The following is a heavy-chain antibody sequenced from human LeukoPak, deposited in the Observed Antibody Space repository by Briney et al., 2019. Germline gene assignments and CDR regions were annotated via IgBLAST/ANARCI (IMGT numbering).Heavy chain of an antibody. CDR2: ISTGNGNT. CDR1: GYTFSSFA. Sequence: ASVKVSCKASGYTFSSFAIHWVRQAPGQRLEWMGWISTGNGNTRYSQKFQGRFTITRDTSASTAYMELSRLRSEDTAVYYCARDLGSGSLHYWGQGTLVTVSS. J-gene: IGHJ4*02. V-gene: IGHV1-3*04. D-gene: IGHD1-26*01. CDR3: ARDLGSGSLHY.